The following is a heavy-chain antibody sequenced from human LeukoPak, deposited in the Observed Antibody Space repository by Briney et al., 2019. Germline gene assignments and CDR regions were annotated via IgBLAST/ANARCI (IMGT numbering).Heavy chain of an antibody. V-gene: IGHV3-53*01. J-gene: IGHJ4*02. CDR1: GFTVSSNY. Sequence: GGSLRLSCVASGFTVSSNYMNWVRQAPGKGLEWVSVIYSDDSTYYADSVKGRFTFSRDNSKNTLYLQMNSLRAEDTAVYYCARAGRRCSSTSCFVDWGQGTLVTVSS. CDR2: IYSDDST. D-gene: IGHD2-2*01. CDR3: ARAGRRCSSTSCFVD.